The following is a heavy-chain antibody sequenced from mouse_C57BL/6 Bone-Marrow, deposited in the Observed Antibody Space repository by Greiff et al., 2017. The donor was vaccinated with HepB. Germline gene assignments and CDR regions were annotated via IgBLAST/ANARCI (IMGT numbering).Heavy chain of an antibody. CDR3: ARTYFDV. V-gene: IGHV5-16*01. Sequence: EVQLVESEGGLVQPGSSMKLSCTASGFTFSDYYMAWVRQVPEKGLEWVANINYDGSSTYYLDSLKSRFIISRDNAENILYLQMSSLKSEDTATYYCARTYFDVWGTGTTVTVSS. CDR1: GFTFSDYY. J-gene: IGHJ1*03. CDR2: INYDGSST.